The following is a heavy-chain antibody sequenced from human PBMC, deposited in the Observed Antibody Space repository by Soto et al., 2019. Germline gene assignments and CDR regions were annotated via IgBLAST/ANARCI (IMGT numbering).Heavy chain of an antibody. CDR3: ARTYYYDSSGPGPDAFDI. D-gene: IGHD3-22*01. CDR1: GSSISSGDYY. V-gene: IGHV4-30-4*01. CDR2: IYYSGST. Sequence: PSETLSLTCTVSGSSISSGDYYWRWIRQHPGKGLEWIGYIYYSGSTYYNPSLKSRVTISVDTSKNQFSLKLSSVTAADTAVYYCARTYYYDSSGPGPDAFDIWGQGTMVTVSS. J-gene: IGHJ3*02.